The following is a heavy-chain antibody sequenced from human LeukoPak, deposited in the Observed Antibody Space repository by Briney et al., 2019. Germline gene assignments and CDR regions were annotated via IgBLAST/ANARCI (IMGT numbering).Heavy chain of an antibody. CDR2: VDPEDGET. CDR1: GYTLTELS. V-gene: IGHV1-24*01. J-gene: IGHJ2*01. D-gene: IGHD4-17*01. CDR3: ATDPGWTVTTPLGYFDL. Sequence: ASVNVSCKVSGYTLTELSMHWVRQAPGKGLEWMGGVDPEDGETIYTQKFQGRVTMTEDTSTDTAYMELSRLRSEDTAVYYWATDPGWTVTTPLGYFDLWGRGTLVTVSS.